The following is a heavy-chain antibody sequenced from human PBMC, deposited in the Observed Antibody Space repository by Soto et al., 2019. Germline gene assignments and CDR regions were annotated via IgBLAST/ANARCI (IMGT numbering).Heavy chain of an antibody. CDR1: GFTFSGSS. CDR3: TSHAPEDMIRK. V-gene: IGHV3-73*02. J-gene: IGHJ4*02. D-gene: IGHD2-15*01. CDR2: IRNKANSYAT. Sequence: EVQLVESGGGLVQPGGSLKLSCVASGFTFSGSSMHWVRQASGKGLEWVGGIRNKANSYATAYAASVKGRFTISRDDSNNTAYLQMTSLKAEDTAVYYCTSHAPEDMIRKWGQGTLVTVSS.